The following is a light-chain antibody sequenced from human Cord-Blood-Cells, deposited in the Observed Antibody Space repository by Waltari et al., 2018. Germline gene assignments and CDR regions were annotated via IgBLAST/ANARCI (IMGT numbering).Light chain of an antibody. Sequence: EILMTQSPATLSVSPGERATLSCRASQSVSSNLAWYQQNPGQAPRLLIDGASTRATGIPARFSGSGSGTEFTLTISSLQSEDFAVYDCQQYNNWAWTFGQGTKVEIK. CDR1: QSVSSN. V-gene: IGKV3-15*01. J-gene: IGKJ1*01. CDR3: QQYNNWAWT. CDR2: GAS.